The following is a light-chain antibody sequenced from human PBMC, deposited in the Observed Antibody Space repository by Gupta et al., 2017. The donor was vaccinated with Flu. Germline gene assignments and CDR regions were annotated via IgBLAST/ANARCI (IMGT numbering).Light chain of an antibody. CDR2: DRS. Sequence: EIVLTQSPATLSLSPGERATLSCRASQSVSSYLAWYQQKPGQAPRLLIYDRSNRATGIPARFSGSGSGTDFTLTISSLEPEDFAVYYCQQRSNWPPYTFGQGTKLEIK. J-gene: IGKJ2*01. V-gene: IGKV3-11*01. CDR1: QSVSSY. CDR3: QQRSNWPPYT.